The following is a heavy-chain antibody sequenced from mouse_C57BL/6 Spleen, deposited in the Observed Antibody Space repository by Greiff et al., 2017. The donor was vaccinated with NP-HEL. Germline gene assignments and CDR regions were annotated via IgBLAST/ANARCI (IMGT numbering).Heavy chain of an antibody. CDR2: IYPRDGST. CDR1: GYTFTSYD. D-gene: IGHD2-2*01. Sequence: VQLQQSGPELVKPGASVKLSCKASGYTFTSYDINWVKQRPGQGLEWIGWIYPRDGSTKYNEKFKGKATLTVDTSSSTAYMELHSLTSEDSAVYFCARRDGYDDAWFAYWGQGTLVTVSA. V-gene: IGHV1-85*01. CDR3: ARRDGYDDAWFAY. J-gene: IGHJ3*01.